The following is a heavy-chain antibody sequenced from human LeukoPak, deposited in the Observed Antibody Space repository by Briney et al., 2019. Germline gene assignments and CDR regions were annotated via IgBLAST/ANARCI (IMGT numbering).Heavy chain of an antibody. CDR2: ISSSGSTI. J-gene: IGHJ4*02. CDR3: ASSVGGATRVNY. CDR1: GFTFSSYE. D-gene: IGHD1-26*01. V-gene: IGHV3-48*03. Sequence: GGSLRLSCAASGFTFSSYEMNWVRQAPGKGLEWVSYISSSGSTIYYADSVKGRFTISRDNSKNTLYLQMNSLRAEDTAVYYCASSVGGATRVNYWGQGTLVTVSS.